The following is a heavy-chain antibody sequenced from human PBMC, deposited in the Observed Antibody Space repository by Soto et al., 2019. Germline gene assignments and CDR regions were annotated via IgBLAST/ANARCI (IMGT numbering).Heavy chain of an antibody. CDR1: GFTFSNYW. CDR2: IKQDGSEK. D-gene: IGHD2-8*01. V-gene: IGHV3-7*01. J-gene: IGHJ4*02. CDR3: SRSPSRTSFFF. Sequence: EVQLVESGGGLVQPGGSQRLSCAASGFTFSNYWMTWVRQAPGKGLEWVANIKQDGSEKYYVDSVKGRFTISRDNAKNSLYLQMNFLGAGATAGYYCSRSPSRTSFFFWGQGTLVTVSS.